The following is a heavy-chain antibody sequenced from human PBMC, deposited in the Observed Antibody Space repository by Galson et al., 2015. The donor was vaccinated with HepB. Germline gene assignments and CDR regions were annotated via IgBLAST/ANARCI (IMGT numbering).Heavy chain of an antibody. Sequence: SETLSLTCAAYGGSFSGYYWSWIRQPPGKGLEWIGEINHSGSTNYNPSLKSRVTISVDTSKNQFSLKLSSVTAADTAVYYCARVGGVVADYWGQGTLVTVSS. CDR3: ARVGGVVADY. CDR2: INHSGST. D-gene: IGHD3-3*01. CDR1: GGSFSGYY. J-gene: IGHJ4*02. V-gene: IGHV4-34*01.